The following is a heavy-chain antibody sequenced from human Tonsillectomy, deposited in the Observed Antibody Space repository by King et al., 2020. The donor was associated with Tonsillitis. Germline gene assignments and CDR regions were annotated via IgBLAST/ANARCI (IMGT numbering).Heavy chain of an antibody. Sequence: QLVQSGAEVKKPGASVKVSCKASGYTFTSYYMHWVRQAPGQGLEWMGIINPSGGSTTFAQKLQGRVTMTRDTSTSTVYMELSSLRSEDTTVYYCARGGVGATLYYFDYWGQGTLVTVSS. CDR3: ARGGVGATLYYFDY. CDR2: INPSGGST. CDR1: GYTFTSYY. J-gene: IGHJ4*02. D-gene: IGHD1-26*01. V-gene: IGHV1-46*04.